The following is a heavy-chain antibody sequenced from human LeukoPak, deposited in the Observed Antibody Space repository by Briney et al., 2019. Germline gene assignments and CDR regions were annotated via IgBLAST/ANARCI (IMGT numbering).Heavy chain of an antibody. Sequence: ASVKVSCKASGYTFTGYYMHWVRQAPGQGLEWMGWINPNSGGTNYAQKFQGRVTMTRDTSISTAYMELSRLRSDDTAVYYCARELIIAAAGTFLYYYMDVWGKGTTVTVSS. J-gene: IGHJ6*03. CDR3: ARELIIAAAGTFLYYYMDV. CDR2: INPNSGGT. D-gene: IGHD6-13*01. V-gene: IGHV1-2*02. CDR1: GYTFTGYY.